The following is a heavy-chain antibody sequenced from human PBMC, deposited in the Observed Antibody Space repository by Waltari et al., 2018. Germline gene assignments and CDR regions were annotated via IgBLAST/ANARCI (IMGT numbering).Heavy chain of an antibody. CDR1: GYTFTAHY. D-gene: IGHD5-18*01. CDR2: INPNSGGT. Sequence: QVQLVQSGAEAKKPGASVKVSCKASGYTFTAHYMHWVRQAPGQGLEWMGWINPNSGGTNYAQKFQGRVTMTRDTSISTAYMELSRLRSDDTAVYYCATRQGYRGYFDYWGQGTLVTVSS. V-gene: IGHV1-2*02. J-gene: IGHJ4*02. CDR3: ATRQGYRGYFDY.